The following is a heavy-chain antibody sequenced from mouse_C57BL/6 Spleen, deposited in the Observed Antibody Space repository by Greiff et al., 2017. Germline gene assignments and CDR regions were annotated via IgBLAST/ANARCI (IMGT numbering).Heavy chain of an antibody. J-gene: IGHJ2*01. CDR3: ARVGIYYYGRSGFYFDY. CDR2: ISYDGSN. D-gene: IGHD1-1*01. CDR1: GYSITSGYY. V-gene: IGHV3-6*01. Sequence: DVKLQESGPGLVKPSQSLSLTCSVTGYSITSGYYWNWIRQFPGNKLEWRGYISYDGSNNYNPSLKKRISITRDTSKNQFFLKLNSVTTEDTATYDCARVGIYYYGRSGFYFDYWGQGTTLTVSS.